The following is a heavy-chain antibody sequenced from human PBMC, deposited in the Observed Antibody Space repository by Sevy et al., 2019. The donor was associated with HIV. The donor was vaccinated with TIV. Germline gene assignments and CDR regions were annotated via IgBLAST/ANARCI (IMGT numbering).Heavy chain of an antibody. CDR3: ASHRDY. V-gene: IGHV3-30-3*01. CDR1: GFTFSSYA. CDR2: ISYDGSNK. Sequence: GGSLRLSCAASGFTFSSYAMHWVRQAPGKGLEWVAAISYDGSNKYYADSVKGRFTISRDNSKNTLYLQMNSLRAEDTAVYYCASHRDYWGQGTLVTVSS. J-gene: IGHJ4*02.